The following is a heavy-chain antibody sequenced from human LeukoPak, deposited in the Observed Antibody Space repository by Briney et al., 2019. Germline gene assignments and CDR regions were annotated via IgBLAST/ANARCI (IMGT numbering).Heavy chain of an antibody. CDR3: ARALYGSGSPSDY. Sequence: SETLSLTCTVSGGSISSTSYYWDWIRQPPGKGLEWIGSIYYGETTYYSSSLKSRVTISVNTSKNQFSLRLTSVTAADTAVYYCARALYGSGSPSDYWGQGTLVTVSS. V-gene: IGHV4-39*01. CDR2: IYYGETT. CDR1: GGSISSTSYY. J-gene: IGHJ4*02. D-gene: IGHD3-10*01.